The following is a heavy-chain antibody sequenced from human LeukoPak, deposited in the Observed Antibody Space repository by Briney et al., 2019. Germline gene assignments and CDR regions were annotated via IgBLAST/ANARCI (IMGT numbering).Heavy chain of an antibody. D-gene: IGHD3-22*01. J-gene: IGHJ3*02. CDR1: GGSISSYY. CDR3: ARESDSSRGDAFDI. V-gene: IGHV4-59*01. CDR2: IYYSGST. Sequence: SETLSLTCTVSGGSISSYYWSWIRQPPGKGLEWIGYIYYSGSTNYNPSLKSRVTISVDTSKNQFSLKLSSVTAADTAVYYCARESDSSRGDAFDIWGQGTMVTVSS.